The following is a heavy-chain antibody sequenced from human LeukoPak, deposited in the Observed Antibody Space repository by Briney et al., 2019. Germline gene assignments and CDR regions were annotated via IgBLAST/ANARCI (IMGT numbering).Heavy chain of an antibody. D-gene: IGHD3-10*01. CDR2: IRSKTYGETT. J-gene: IGHJ4*02. Sequence: GGSLRLSCTASGFAFGDFAMSWFRQAPGQGLEWVSYIRSKTYGETTQYAASVKGRLTISRDDSKSLAYLQMDSLTTEDTAVYYCSRVQAVPYYFDYWGQGTLVTVSS. CDR3: SRVQAVPYYFDY. V-gene: IGHV3-49*03. CDR1: GFAFGDFA.